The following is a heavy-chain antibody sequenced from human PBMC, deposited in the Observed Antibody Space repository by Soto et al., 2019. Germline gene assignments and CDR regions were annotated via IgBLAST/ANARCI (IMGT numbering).Heavy chain of an antibody. CDR1: GGSSSAYI. Sequence: PSETLSLTCGVYGGSSSAYICTWIRQSPGKGLEWIGEISYTGTTNYNPSLKSRVSISLDASRNQFSLRLSSVTAADTAVYYCARGPFWTSYPFNYWGQGTLVTVSS. CDR3: ARGPFWTSYPFNY. V-gene: IGHV4-34*01. J-gene: IGHJ4*02. CDR2: ISYTGTT. D-gene: IGHD3-3*01.